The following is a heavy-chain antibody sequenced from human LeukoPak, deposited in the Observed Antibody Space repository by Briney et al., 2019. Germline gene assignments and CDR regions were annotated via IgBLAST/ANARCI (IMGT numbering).Heavy chain of an antibody. D-gene: IGHD2-2*01. CDR1: GFTFSSYA. V-gene: IGHV3-30-3*01. Sequence: GGSLRLSCAVSGFTFSSYAMHWVRQAPGKGLEWVAVMSYDGSNKYYADSVKGRFTVSRDNSKNTLYLQMNSLRDEDTAVYYCARPICCTTTSCSYGLDHWGQGTLVTVSS. J-gene: IGHJ4*02. CDR3: ARPICCTTTSCSYGLDH. CDR2: MSYDGSNK.